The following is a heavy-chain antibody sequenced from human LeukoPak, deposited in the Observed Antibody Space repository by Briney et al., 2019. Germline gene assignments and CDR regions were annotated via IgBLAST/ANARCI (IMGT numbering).Heavy chain of an antibody. CDR1: GGTSSSYA. CDR2: IIPIFGTA. V-gene: IGHV1-69*05. D-gene: IGHD3-22*01. J-gene: IGHJ1*01. CDR3: ARVPLHDDSGHYYLH. Sequence: SVKVSCKASGGTSSSYAISWVRQAPGQGLEWMGGIIPIFGTANYAQKFQGRVTIIRDTSASTAYMELSSLRSEDTAVYYCARVPLHDDSGHYYLHWGQGTLVTVSS.